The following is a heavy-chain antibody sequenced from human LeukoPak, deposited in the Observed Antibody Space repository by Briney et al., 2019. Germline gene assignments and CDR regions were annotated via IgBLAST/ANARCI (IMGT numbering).Heavy chain of an antibody. CDR2: IGGSGTAT. CDR3: TASAAVSGRGRGY. CDR1: GFTFSAYV. D-gene: IGHD6-19*01. V-gene: IGHV3-23*01. Sequence: GGSLRLSCAASGFTFSAYVMSWARQAPGKGLEFVSGIGGSGTATYYADSVKGRFTISRDNSPTPLFLQMNSLTADDTAVYYCTASAAVSGRGRGYWGQGSLVTVSS. J-gene: IGHJ4*02.